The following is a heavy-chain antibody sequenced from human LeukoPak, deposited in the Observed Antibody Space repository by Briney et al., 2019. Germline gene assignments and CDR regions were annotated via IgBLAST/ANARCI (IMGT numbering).Heavy chain of an antibody. CDR3: ARGIPPAPRSGLEI. Sequence: GGSLRLSCAGSGFIFSSYRMHWVRQTPGKGLVWVSHINPDGSSTSYGDSVKGRFTISRDNAKNTLFLQMNSLRAEDTAVYFCARGIPPAPRSGLEIWGQGTMVTVSS. V-gene: IGHV3-74*01. D-gene: IGHD2-2*01. CDR1: GFIFSSYR. J-gene: IGHJ3*02. CDR2: INPDGSST.